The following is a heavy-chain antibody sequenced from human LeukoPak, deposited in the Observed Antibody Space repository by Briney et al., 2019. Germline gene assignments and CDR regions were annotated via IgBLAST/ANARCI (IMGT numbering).Heavy chain of an antibody. D-gene: IGHD4-17*01. J-gene: IGHJ4*02. CDR2: IKQDGSEK. V-gene: IGHV3-7*01. CDR3: ARNFYGDYENYFDY. Sequence: GGSLRLSCAASGFTFRRYRMNWVRQAPGKGLEWVANIKQDGSEKYYVDSVKGRFTISRDNAKNSLYLQMNSLRAEDTAVFYCARNFYGDYENYFDYWGQGTLVTVSS. CDR1: GFTFRRYR.